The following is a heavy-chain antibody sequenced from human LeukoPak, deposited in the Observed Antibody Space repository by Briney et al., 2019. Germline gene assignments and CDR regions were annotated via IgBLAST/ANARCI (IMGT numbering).Heavy chain of an antibody. Sequence: GGSLRLSCAASGFTFSSYGMHWVRKAPGKGLEWVAVISYDGSNKYYADSVKGRFTISRDNSKNTLYLQMNSLRAEDTAVYYCAKEAGANYFDYWGQGTLVTVSS. CDR1: GFTFSSYG. V-gene: IGHV3-30*18. CDR3: AKEAGANYFDY. J-gene: IGHJ4*02. CDR2: ISYDGSNK. D-gene: IGHD3-10*01.